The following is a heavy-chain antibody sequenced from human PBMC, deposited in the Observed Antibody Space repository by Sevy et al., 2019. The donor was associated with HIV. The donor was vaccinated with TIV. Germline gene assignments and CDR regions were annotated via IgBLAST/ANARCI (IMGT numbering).Heavy chain of an antibody. Sequence: ASVKVSCKASGYTFTGYYMHWVRQAPGQGLEWMGWINPNSGGTNYAQKFQGRVTMTRDTSISTAYMELSRLRSDDTAMYYCARDFKVRIGSGGYLYNWFDPWGQGTLVTVSS. CDR3: ARDFKVRIGSGGYLYNWFDP. V-gene: IGHV1-2*02. CDR1: GYTFTGYY. CDR2: INPNSGGT. J-gene: IGHJ5*02. D-gene: IGHD3-10*01.